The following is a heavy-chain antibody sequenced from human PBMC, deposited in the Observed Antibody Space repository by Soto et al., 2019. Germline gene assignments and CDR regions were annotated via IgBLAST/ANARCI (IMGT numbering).Heavy chain of an antibody. CDR3: AARPYYYYGLDV. CDR1: GGTISTPLYY. Sequence: PSVTLSLTCPACGGTISTPLYYRSWVRQHPGTAPEWIGYVYHNGNAYPKPSLKSRVTISLDGAKNQFSLKMTSVTAAEAGLYYCAARPYYYYGLDVWGQGTTVTVSS. V-gene: IGHV4-30-2*01. D-gene: IGHD3-10*01. CDR2: VYHNGNA. J-gene: IGHJ6*02.